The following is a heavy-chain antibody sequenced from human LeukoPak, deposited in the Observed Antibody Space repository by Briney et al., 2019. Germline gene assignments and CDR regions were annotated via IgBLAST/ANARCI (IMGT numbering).Heavy chain of an antibody. CDR3: ARLVDYDNSGDPDIFDI. CDR1: SGFISSYY. D-gene: IGHD3-22*01. V-gene: IGHV4-59*01. CDR2: INYSGRI. Sequence: KTSETLSLTCIASSGFISSYYWSWIRQTPGKGLEWIAFINYSGRIKYNPSFQSRVSISLDTSKNHFSLQLRSVMAADTAVYYRARLVDYDNSGDPDIFDIWGQGTIVSIS. J-gene: IGHJ3*02.